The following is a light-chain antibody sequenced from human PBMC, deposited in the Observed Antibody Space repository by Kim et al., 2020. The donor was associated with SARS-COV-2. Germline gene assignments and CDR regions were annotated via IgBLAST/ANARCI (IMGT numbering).Light chain of an antibody. CDR3: QVWDSSSDHRVV. V-gene: IGLV3-21*04. Sequence: PGKTATVSCGGNSIGSKSVHWYQQKSGQARVLVIYYDSDRPSGIPERFSGSNSGNTATMTISRVEAGDEADYYCQVWDSSSDHRVVFGGGTQLTVL. J-gene: IGLJ2*01. CDR2: YDS. CDR1: SIGSKS.